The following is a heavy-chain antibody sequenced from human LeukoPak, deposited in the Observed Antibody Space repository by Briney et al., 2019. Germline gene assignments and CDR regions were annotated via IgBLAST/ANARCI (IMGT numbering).Heavy chain of an antibody. D-gene: IGHD5-18*01. CDR3: ARHLSGVTGYTYGRGIDY. Sequence: GGSLRLSCAASGFTFSSYSMNWVRQAPGKGLEWVSSISSSSSYVYYADSVKGRFTISRDNAKTSLYLQMISLRAEDTAVYYCARHLSGVTGYTYGRGIDYWGQGTLVTVSS. CDR1: GFTFSSYS. V-gene: IGHV3-21*01. J-gene: IGHJ4*02. CDR2: ISSSSSYV.